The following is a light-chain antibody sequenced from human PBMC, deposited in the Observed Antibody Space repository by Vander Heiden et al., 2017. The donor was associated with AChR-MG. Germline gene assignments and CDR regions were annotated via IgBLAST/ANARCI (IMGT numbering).Light chain of an antibody. CDR2: GNR. V-gene: IGLV1-40*01. Sequence: QSALTHPPPVSGAPGQRVTISCTGSRTNFGKRYDVHWYQQLPGKAPILIYGNRSRPSGVPDRFAASKSGTSASLAITGLQAEDEGYYFCQSYDSSLSWVFGGGTKLTVL. CDR3: QSYDSSLSWV. J-gene: IGLJ3*02. CDR1: RTNFGKRYD.